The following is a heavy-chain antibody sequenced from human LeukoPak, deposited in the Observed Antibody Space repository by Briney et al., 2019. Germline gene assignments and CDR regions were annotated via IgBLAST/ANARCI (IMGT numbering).Heavy chain of an antibody. CDR2: IYYSGHT. Sequence: SETLSLTCNVSGGSVSSGSYFWTWIRQPPGKGLEWIGYIYYSGHTRYRPSLQSRLTISSDTSKNQVSLNLNSVTAADTAVYYCAGLDGGIGAYDIWGQGTMVTVSS. J-gene: IGHJ3*02. CDR3: AGLDGGIGAYDI. CDR1: GGSVSSGSYF. D-gene: IGHD4-23*01. V-gene: IGHV4-61*01.